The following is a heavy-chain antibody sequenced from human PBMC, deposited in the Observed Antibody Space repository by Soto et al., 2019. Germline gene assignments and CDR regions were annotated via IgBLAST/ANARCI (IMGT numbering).Heavy chain of an antibody. CDR3: ARVYYDSSGYDAFDI. CDR1: GGSFSGYY. Sequence: SETLSLPGVVYGGSFSGYYWSWIRQPPGKGLEWIGEINHSGSTNYNPSLKSRVTISVDTSKNQFSLKLSSVTAADTAVYYCARVYYDSSGYDAFDIWGQGTMVTVSS. V-gene: IGHV4-34*01. D-gene: IGHD3-22*01. J-gene: IGHJ3*02. CDR2: INHSGST.